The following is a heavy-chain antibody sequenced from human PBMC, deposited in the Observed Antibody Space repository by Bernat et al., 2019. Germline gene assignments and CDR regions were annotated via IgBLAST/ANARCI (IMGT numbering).Heavy chain of an antibody. CDR1: GYTFATFY. Sequence: QVQLVQSGAEVKKPGASVRVSCKASGYTFATFYLHWVRQAPGQGLEWMGIINPRGGSPTYSPKFQGRFTMTTDTSTSTVYMELSSLRYEDTAVYYCARGQTSVNSELDYWGQGTLVTVSS. CDR3: ARGQTSVNSELDY. V-gene: IGHV1-46*01. J-gene: IGHJ4*02. CDR2: INPRGGSP. D-gene: IGHD4-17*01.